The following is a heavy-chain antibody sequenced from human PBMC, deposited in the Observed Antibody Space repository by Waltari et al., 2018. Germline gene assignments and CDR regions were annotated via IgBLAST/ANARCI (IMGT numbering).Heavy chain of an antibody. CDR3: ARGDIRFNWFDP. CDR1: GYPFTSYD. J-gene: IGHJ5*02. Sequence: QVQLVQSGAEVKKPGASVKVSCKASGYPFTSYDINGVRQATGPGLEWMGWMTPNSGNTGYAQKFQGRVTMTRNTSISTAYMELSSLRSEDTAVYYCARGDIRFNWFDPWGQGTLVTVSS. CDR2: MTPNSGNT. V-gene: IGHV1-8*01. D-gene: IGHD2-15*01.